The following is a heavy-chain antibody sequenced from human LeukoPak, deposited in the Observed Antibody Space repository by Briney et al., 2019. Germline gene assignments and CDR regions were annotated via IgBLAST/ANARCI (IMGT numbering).Heavy chain of an antibody. CDR2: ISSSSSYI. J-gene: IGHJ3*02. V-gene: IGHV3-21*01. CDR3: AREGTVTTWAFDI. D-gene: IGHD4-17*01. CDR1: GFTFSSYS. Sequence: GGSLRLPCAASGFTFSSYSMNWVRQAPGKGLEWVSSISSSSSYIYYADSVKGRFTISRDNAKNSLYLQMNSLRAEDTAVYYCAREGTVTTWAFDIWGQGTMVTVSS.